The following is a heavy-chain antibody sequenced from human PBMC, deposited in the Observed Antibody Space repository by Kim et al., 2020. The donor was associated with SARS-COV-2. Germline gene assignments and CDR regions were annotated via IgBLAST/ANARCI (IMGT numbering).Heavy chain of an antibody. CDR2: ISAYNGNT. V-gene: IGHV1-18*01. D-gene: IGHD3-3*01. Sequence: ASVKVSCKASGYTFTSYGISWVRQAPGQGLEWMGWISAYNGNTNYAQKLQGRVTMTTDTSTSTAYMELRSLRSDDTAVYYCARDFSYDFWSGKNHFDYWGQGTLVTVSS. CDR3: ARDFSYDFWSGKNHFDY. CDR1: GYTFTSYG. J-gene: IGHJ4*02.